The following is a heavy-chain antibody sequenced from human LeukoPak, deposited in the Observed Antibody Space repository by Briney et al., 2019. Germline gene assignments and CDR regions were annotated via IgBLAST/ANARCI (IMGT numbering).Heavy chain of an antibody. J-gene: IGHJ6*03. D-gene: IGHD1-26*01. CDR3: ARGRGGELRAFGYYYYYYMDV. CDR1: GYTFTSYG. Sequence: VASVKVSCKASGYTFTSYGISWVRQAPGQGLEWMGWISAYNGNTNYAQKLQGRVTMTTDTSTSTAYMELRSLRSDDTAVYYCARGRGGELRAFGYYYYYYMDVWGKGTTVTVSS. CDR2: ISAYNGNT. V-gene: IGHV1-18*01.